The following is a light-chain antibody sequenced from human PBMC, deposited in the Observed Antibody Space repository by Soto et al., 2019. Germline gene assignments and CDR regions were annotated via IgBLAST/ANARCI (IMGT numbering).Light chain of an antibody. CDR3: QSYDSSLSGWV. Sequence: QSVLTQPPSVSGAPGQRVTISCTGSSSNIGGGYDVHWYQQLPGTAPKLLISGNSNRPSGVADRFSGSKSGTSASLAITGLQAEDEADYYCQSYDSSLSGWVFGGGTKLTVL. CDR1: SSNIGGGYD. CDR2: GNS. V-gene: IGLV1-40*01. J-gene: IGLJ3*02.